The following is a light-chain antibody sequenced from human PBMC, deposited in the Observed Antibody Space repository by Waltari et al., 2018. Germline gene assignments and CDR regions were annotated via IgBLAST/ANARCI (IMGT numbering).Light chain of an antibody. V-gene: IGKV3-15*01. CDR1: QSVSSN. CDR2: GAS. Sequence: EIVMTHTPATLSVSPGERSNLPCRASQSVSSNLAWYQQKPGQAPRLLIYGASTRATGIPARFSGSGSGTEFTLAISSLQSEDFAVYYCQQYNNWPPSFTFGPGTKVDIK. J-gene: IGKJ3*01. CDR3: QQYNNWPPSFT.